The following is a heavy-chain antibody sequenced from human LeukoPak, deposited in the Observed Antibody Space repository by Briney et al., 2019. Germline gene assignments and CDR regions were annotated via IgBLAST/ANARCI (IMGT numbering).Heavy chain of an antibody. Sequence: GASVKVSCKASGYTFTGYYMHWVRQAPGQGLEWMGWINPNSGGTNYAQKFQGRVTMTRDTSISTAYMELSRLRSDDTAVYYCARGKDYYDSSGYYYVWGQGTLVTVSP. D-gene: IGHD3-22*01. CDR1: GYTFTGYY. V-gene: IGHV1-2*02. CDR2: INPNSGGT. J-gene: IGHJ4*02. CDR3: ARGKDYYDSSGYYYV.